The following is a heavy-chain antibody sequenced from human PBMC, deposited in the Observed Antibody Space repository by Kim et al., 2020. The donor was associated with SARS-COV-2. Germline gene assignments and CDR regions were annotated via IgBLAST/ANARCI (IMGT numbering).Heavy chain of an antibody. V-gene: IGHV3-30*04. J-gene: IGHJ4*02. CDR3: AREGVAVAGYFDY. Sequence: GSLRLSCAASGFTFSSYAMHWVRQAPGKGLEWVAAISYDGSNKYYADSVKGRFTISRDNSKNTLYLQMNSLRAEDTAVYYCAREGVAVAGYFDYWGQGTLVTVSS. D-gene: IGHD6-19*01. CDR1: GFTFSSYA. CDR2: ISYDGSNK.